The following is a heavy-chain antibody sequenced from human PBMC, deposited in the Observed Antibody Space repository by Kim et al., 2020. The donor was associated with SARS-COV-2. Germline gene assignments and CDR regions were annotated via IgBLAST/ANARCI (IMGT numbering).Heavy chain of an antibody. D-gene: IGHD5-12*01. CDR2: IIPGNGYT. Sequence: ASVKVSCKASGYTFTYYGIHWVRQAPGQRLEWVGWIIPGNGYTAYSQNFQCRVTITSDTSATTAYMEMSSLRSEDTAVYYCARRGSGYDFYFDYWGQGTLVTVSS. CDR1: GYTFTYYG. CDR3: ARRGSGYDFYFDY. J-gene: IGHJ4*02. V-gene: IGHV1-3*01.